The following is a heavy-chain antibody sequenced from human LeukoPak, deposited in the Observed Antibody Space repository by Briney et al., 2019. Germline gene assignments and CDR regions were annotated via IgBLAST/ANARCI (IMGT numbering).Heavy chain of an antibody. CDR2: IIPIFGTA. CDR3: ARQTRYFDWFPNWFDP. Sequence: SVKVSCKASGGTFSSYAISWVRQAPGQGLEWMGGIIPIFGTANYAQKFQGRVTITTDESTSTAYMELSSLRSEDTAVYYCARQTRYFDWFPNWFDPWGQGPLVTVSS. CDR1: GGTFSSYA. V-gene: IGHV1-69*05. D-gene: IGHD3-9*01. J-gene: IGHJ5*02.